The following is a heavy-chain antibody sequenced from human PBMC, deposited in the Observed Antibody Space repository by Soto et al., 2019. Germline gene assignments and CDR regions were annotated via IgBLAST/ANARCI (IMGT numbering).Heavy chain of an antibody. V-gene: IGHV1-69*08. Sequence: QVQLVQSGAEVKKPGSSVKVSCKASGGTFSSYTISWVRQAPGQGLEWMGRIIPILGIANYAQKFQGRVTITADKSTSTAYMELSSLRSEDTAVYYCARDDLSGYDSIFDYWGQGTLVTVSS. CDR1: GGTFSSYT. J-gene: IGHJ4*02. D-gene: IGHD5-12*01. CDR2: IIPILGIA. CDR3: ARDDLSGYDSIFDY.